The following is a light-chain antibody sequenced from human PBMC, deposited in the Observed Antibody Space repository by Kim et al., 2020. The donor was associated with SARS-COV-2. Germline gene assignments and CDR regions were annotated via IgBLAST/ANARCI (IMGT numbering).Light chain of an antibody. Sequence: EIVLTQSPATLSLSPGERATLSCRASQSVSSYLAWYQQKPGQAPRLLIYDASNRATGIPARFSGCGSGTDFTLTISSLEPEDFAVYYCQQRSTDGTFGGGTKVDIK. CDR3: QQRSTDGT. CDR1: QSVSSY. V-gene: IGKV3-11*01. J-gene: IGKJ4*01. CDR2: DAS.